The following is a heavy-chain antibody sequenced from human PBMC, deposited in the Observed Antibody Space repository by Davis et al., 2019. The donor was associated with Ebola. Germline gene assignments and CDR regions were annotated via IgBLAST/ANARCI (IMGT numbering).Heavy chain of an antibody. CDR1: GFTFSSYW. Sequence: GESLKISCAASGFTFSSYWMSWVRQAPGKGLEWVADIKQDGGEKYYVDSVKGRFTISRDNAKSSLYLQMSSLRVEDTAVYYCARGRFYCSSNNCYWFDYWGQGTLVTVSS. CDR2: IKQDGGEK. CDR3: ARGRFYCSSNNCYWFDY. D-gene: IGHD2-2*01. V-gene: IGHV3-7*01. J-gene: IGHJ4*02.